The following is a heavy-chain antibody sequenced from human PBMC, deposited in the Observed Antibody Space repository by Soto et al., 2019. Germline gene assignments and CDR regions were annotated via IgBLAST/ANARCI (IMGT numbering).Heavy chain of an antibody. V-gene: IGHV3-23*01. J-gene: IGHJ4*02. Sequence: PGESLRLSCAASGFTFSSYAMSWVRQAPGEGLEWVSAVSRSGDNTYHADSVKGRFTISRDNSKNTPYLQMNSLRVEDTAVYYCAEEVGHYYVLIGYPTFDSWGQGTLVTVSS. CDR1: GFTFSSYA. CDR2: VSRSGDNT. CDR3: AEEVGHYYVLIGYPTFDS. D-gene: IGHD3-9*01.